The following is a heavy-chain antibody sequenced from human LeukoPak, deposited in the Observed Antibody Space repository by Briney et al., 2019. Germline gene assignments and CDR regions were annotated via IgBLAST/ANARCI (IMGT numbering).Heavy chain of an antibody. V-gene: IGHV3-30*02. J-gene: IGHJ4*02. CDR1: GFTFSTYG. CDR3: ASDDY. Sequence: GGSLRLSCAASGFTFSTYGMHWVRQAPGKGLEWVALIRDDGSNKHYVDSVKGRFTISRDNSKNTLYLQMNSMRAEDTAIYYCASDDYWGQGTLVAVSS. CDR2: IRDDGSNK.